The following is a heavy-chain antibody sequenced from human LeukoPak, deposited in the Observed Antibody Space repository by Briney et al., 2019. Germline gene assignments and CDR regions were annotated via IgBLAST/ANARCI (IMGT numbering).Heavy chain of an antibody. CDR3: ARAATTVTHPDY. CDR2: ISYDGSNK. D-gene: IGHD4-17*01. J-gene: IGHJ4*02. V-gene: IGHV3-30*04. CDR1: GFTFSSYA. Sequence: GGSLRLSCAASGFTFSSYAMHWVRQAPGKGLEWVAVISYDGSNKYYADSVKGRFTISRDNSKNTLYLQMNSLRAEDTPVYYCARAATTVTHPDYWGQGTLVTVSS.